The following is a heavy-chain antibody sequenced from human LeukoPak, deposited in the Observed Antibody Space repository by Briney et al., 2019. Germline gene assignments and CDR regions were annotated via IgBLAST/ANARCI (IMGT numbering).Heavy chain of an antibody. J-gene: IGHJ5*02. D-gene: IGHD4-23*01. CDR1: GYTFINFY. Sequence: ASVKVSCKASGYTFINFYIHWVRQAPGRGLEWMGIINPRGGSTSYAQKFQGRVTITADKSTSTAYMELSSLRSEDTAVYYCARGSMTTVVTENWFDPWGQGTLVTVSS. CDR3: ARGSMTTVVTENWFDP. CDR2: INPRGGST. V-gene: IGHV1-46*01.